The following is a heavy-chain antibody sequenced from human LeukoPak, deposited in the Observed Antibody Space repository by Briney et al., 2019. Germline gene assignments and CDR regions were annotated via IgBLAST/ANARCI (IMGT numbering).Heavy chain of an antibody. CDR1: GYTFTSYG. V-gene: IGHV1-18*04. CDR2: ISAYNGNT. J-gene: IGHJ4*02. Sequence: ASVKVCCKAAGYTFTSYGISWGRQAPGQGLGWRGWISAYNGNTNYAQKLQGRGTMTTDTATTTAYMELRSLRSDDTALYYCARVEDRAYVWGSYRLADYWGQGTLVTVSS. D-gene: IGHD3-16*02. CDR3: ARVEDRAYVWGSYRLADY.